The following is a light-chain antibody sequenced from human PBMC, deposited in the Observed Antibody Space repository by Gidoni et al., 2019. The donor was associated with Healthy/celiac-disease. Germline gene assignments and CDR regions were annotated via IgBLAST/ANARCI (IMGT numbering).Light chain of an antibody. CDR3: QQLSNWLLT. CDR1: QSVSSY. V-gene: IGKV3-11*01. J-gene: IGKJ4*01. CDR2: DAS. Sequence: EMVLKQAPATLSLSPGERATLSCRASQSVSSYLAGYQQKPVQAPRLLIYDASNRATGIPARFIGSVSGTDFTLTIIGLEPEAFAVYYCQQLSNWLLTCGGRTKVEIK.